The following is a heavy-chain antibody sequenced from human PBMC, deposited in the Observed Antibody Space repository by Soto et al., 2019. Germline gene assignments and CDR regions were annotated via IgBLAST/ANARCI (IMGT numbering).Heavy chain of an antibody. CDR1: GFTFDDYA. D-gene: IGHD1-1*01. J-gene: IGHJ5*02. CDR3: AKDISTGTTTFSWFDP. V-gene: IGHV3-9*01. CDR2: ISWNSGSI. Sequence: VQLVESGGGLVQPGRSLRLSCAASGFTFDDYAMHWVRQLPGKGLEWVPGISWNSGSIGYADSVKGRFTISRDNAKNSLYLQMNNLRAEDTAFYYCAKDISTGTTTFSWFDPWGQGTLVTVSS.